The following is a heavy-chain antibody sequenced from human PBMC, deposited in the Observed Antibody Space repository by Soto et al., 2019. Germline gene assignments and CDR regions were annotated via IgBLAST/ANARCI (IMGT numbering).Heavy chain of an antibody. D-gene: IGHD2-15*01. CDR3: AGEGYCSSGGCDLYSHDYFGMDV. J-gene: IGHJ6*02. Sequence: QVQLVQSGAEVKKPGASVKLSCKASGYTFNRYGISWVRQAPGQGLAWLGWLSGYNEKTNYAQNFQGRVTMTTDTSTTAAYMELRGLTADDTAVYFCAGEGYCSSGGCDLYSHDYFGMDVWGQGTTVTVSS. CDR1: GYTFNRYG. CDR2: LSGYNEKT. V-gene: IGHV1-18*01.